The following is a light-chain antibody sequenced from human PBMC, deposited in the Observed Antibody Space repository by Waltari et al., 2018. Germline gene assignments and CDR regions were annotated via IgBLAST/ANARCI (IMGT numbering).Light chain of an antibody. J-gene: IGKJ4*01. V-gene: IGKV1-33*01. CDR3: QQYDNLPVT. CDR1: QGVTKY. Sequence: DIQMTQSPSSLSASVGDRVTITCQASQGVTKYVNWYQQKPGEAPNLLIYAASNLETGVPSRFSGSGFGTDFSFTISSLQPEDVGTYCCQQYDNLPVTFGGGTKVEIK. CDR2: AAS.